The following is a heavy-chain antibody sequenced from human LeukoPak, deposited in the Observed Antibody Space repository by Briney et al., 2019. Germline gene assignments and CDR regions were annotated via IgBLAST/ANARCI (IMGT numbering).Heavy chain of an antibody. D-gene: IGHD2/OR15-2a*01. J-gene: IGHJ4*02. CDR2: INHSGST. Sequence: PSETLSLTCTVSGGSIRTYYWTWIRQAPGKGREWIGEINHSGSTNYNPSLKSRVTISVDTSKNQCSLKLSSVTAADTAVYYCARRNRLGSGDYWGQGTLVTVSS. V-gene: IGHV4-34*01. CDR3: ARRNRLGSGDY. CDR1: GGSIRTYY.